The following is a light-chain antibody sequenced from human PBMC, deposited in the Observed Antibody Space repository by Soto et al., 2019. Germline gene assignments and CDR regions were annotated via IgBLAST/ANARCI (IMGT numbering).Light chain of an antibody. CDR3: QQNYSTPLA. Sequence: DIQMTQSPFSLSASVGDRVTITCRASQSISRDLNWYQQKPGKAPNLLIYAASTLKSGVPSRFSGSGSGTDFTLTISSLQLEDFATYYCQQNYSTPLAFGGGTKVDIK. CDR1: QSISRD. CDR2: AAS. V-gene: IGKV1-39*01. J-gene: IGKJ4*01.